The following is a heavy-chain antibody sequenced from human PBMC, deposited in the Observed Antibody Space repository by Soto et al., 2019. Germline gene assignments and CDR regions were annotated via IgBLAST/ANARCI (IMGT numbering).Heavy chain of an antibody. CDR3: AKVWPRNRVFDAFDI. CDR1: GFTCRSYA. CDR2: ISGSGGST. J-gene: IGHJ3*02. V-gene: IGHV3-23*01. D-gene: IGHD3-16*01. Sequence: PGGSLRLSSAASGFTCRSYAMSWVRQAPGKGLEWVSAISGSGGSTYYADSVKGRFTTSRDNSKNTLYLQMNSLRAEDTAVYYCAKVWPRNRVFDAFDIWGQGTMVTVS.